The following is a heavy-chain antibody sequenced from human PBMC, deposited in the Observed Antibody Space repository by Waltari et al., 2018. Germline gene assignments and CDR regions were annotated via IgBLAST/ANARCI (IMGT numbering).Heavy chain of an antibody. V-gene: IGHV4-59*11. CDR2: IYYSGST. D-gene: IGHD3-22*01. J-gene: IGHJ4*02. Sequence: QVQLQESGPGLVKPSETLSLTCTVSGGSISSHYWSWIRQPPGKGLEWIGYIYYSGSTNYNPSLKGRVTISVDTSKNQFSLKLSSVTAADTAVYYCARTPNYYDSSGYDYWGQGTLVTVSS. CDR1: GGSISSHY. CDR3: ARTPNYYDSSGYDY.